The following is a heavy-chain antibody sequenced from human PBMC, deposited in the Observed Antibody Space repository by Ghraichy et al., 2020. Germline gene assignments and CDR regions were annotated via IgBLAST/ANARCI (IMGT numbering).Heavy chain of an antibody. CDR1: GLTVSSNY. CDR3: ARDAGGGPDYSNPSGKLSY. D-gene: IGHD4-11*01. V-gene: IGHV3-53*01. Sequence: GGSLRLSCAASGLTVSSNYMSWVRQAPGKGLEWVSVIYSGGSTYYADSVKGRFTISRDNSKNTLYLQMNSLRAVDTAVYYCARDAGGGPDYSNPSGKLSYWGQGTLVTVSS. CDR2: IYSGGST. J-gene: IGHJ4*02.